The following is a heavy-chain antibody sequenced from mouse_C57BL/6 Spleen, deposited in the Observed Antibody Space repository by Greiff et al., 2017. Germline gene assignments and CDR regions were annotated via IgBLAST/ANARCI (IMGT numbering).Heavy chain of an antibody. J-gene: IGHJ3*01. D-gene: IGHD2-5*01. CDR1: GYTFTSYG. CDR3: ARSGVYSNYPFAY. CDR2: IYPRSGNT. V-gene: IGHV1-81*01. Sequence: QVQLQQSGAELARPGASVKLSCKASGYTFTSYGISWVKQRTGQGLEWIGEIYPRSGNTYYNEKFKGKATLTADKSSSTAYMELRSLTSEDSAVYFCARSGVYSNYPFAYWGQGTLVTVSA.